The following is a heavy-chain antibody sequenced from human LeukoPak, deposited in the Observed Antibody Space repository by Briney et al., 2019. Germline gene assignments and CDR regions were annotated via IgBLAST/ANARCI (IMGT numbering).Heavy chain of an antibody. J-gene: IGHJ4*02. Sequence: GGAPDISCKASGSHFTDYSSGWGGQMPGERLGWMAIIYPADSDARYTYSPSFQGQVTISADKSISTAYLQWSSLKASDTAMYYCARSTSGSFDYWGQGTPVTVSS. CDR3: ARSTSGSFDY. D-gene: IGHD3-10*01. V-gene: IGHV5-51*03. CDR2: IYPADSDA. CDR1: GSHFTDYS.